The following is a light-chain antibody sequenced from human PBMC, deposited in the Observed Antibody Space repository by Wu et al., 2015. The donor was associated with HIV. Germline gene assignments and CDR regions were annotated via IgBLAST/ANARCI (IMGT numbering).Light chain of an antibody. Sequence: IVLTQSPATLSLSPGERATLSCRASQSVGRDLAWYQQKPGQAPRLLIYDASNRATGIPARFSGSGSGTDFTLTISSLEPEDFAVYYCQQRRNWPRSFGQGTKLEIK. V-gene: IGKV3-11*01. CDR1: QSVGRD. CDR3: QQRRNWPRS. J-gene: IGKJ2*03. CDR2: DAS.